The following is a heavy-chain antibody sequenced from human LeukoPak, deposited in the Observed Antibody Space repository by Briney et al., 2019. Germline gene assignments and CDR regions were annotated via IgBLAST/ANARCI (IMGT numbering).Heavy chain of an antibody. CDR2: ISWNSGSI. CDR1: GFIFDDYA. J-gene: IGHJ6*03. CDR3: AKARSVAGDPMDV. V-gene: IGHV3-9*03. D-gene: IGHD6-6*01. Sequence: PGGSLRLSCEASGFIFDDYAMHWVRQAPGKGLEWVSGISWNSGSIGYADSVKGRFTISRDNAKNSLYLQMNSLRAEDMALYYCAKARSVAGDPMDVWGKGTTVTVSS.